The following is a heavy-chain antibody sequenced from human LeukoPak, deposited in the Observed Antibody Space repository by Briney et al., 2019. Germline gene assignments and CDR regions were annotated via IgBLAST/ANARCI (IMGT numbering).Heavy chain of an antibody. Sequence: SQALSLTCTVSGGSISSGSYYWSWIRQPAGKGLEWIGRIYTSGSTYYNPSLKSRVTISVDTSKNQFSLKLSSVTAADTAVYYCARHYGVVKLATNWFDPWGQGTLVTVSS. V-gene: IGHV4-61*02. J-gene: IGHJ5*02. D-gene: IGHD2/OR15-2a*01. CDR2: IYTSGST. CDR1: GGSISSGSYY. CDR3: ARHYGVVKLATNWFDP.